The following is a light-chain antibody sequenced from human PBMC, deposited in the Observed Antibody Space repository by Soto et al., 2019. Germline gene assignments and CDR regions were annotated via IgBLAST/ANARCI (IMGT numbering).Light chain of an antibody. V-gene: IGKV3-20*01. CDR2: AAS. CDR3: QQYGDSFRT. Sequence: EIVLTQSPGTLSLSPGERATLSCRASQSVSSSYLAWYQQKPGQAPRVLIYAASSRVTGIPDRFSCSGSGTDFTLTISRLEPEDFAVYFCQQYGDSFRTFGQGTKVEIK. CDR1: QSVSSSY. J-gene: IGKJ1*01.